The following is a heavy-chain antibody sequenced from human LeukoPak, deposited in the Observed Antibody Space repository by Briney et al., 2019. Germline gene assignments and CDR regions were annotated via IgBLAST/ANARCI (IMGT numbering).Heavy chain of an antibody. Sequence: SETLSLTCTVSGCSISSYYWSWIRQPPGKGPEWIGYIYYSGNTNFNPSLESRVTMSVDTSKNQFSLELSSVTAADTAVYYCARVLGYCSSLSCYPHFDSWGQGTLVTVSS. V-gene: IGHV4-59*01. CDR1: GCSISSYY. CDR2: IYYSGNT. CDR3: ARVLGYCSSLSCYPHFDS. J-gene: IGHJ4*02. D-gene: IGHD2-2*01.